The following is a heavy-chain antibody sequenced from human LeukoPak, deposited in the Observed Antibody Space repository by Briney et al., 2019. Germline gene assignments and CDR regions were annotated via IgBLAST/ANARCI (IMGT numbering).Heavy chain of an antibody. J-gene: IGHJ4*02. Sequence: GGSLRLSCAASGFTFSSYGMHWVRQAPGKGLEWVAFIRYDGSNKYYADSVKGRFTISRDNSKNTLFLQMNSLRAEDTAVYYCAKVMGNRVGATPSDYWGQGTLVTVSS. CDR2: IRYDGSNK. V-gene: IGHV3-30*02. CDR3: AKVMGNRVGATPSDY. CDR1: GFTFSSYG. D-gene: IGHD1-26*01.